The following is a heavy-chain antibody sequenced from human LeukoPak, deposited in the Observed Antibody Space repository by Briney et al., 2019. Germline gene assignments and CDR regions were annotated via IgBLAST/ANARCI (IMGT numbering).Heavy chain of an antibody. D-gene: IGHD3-10*01. Sequence: SETLSLACTVSGGSISSYYWSWIRQPPGKGLEWIGYIYYSGSTNYNPSLKSRVTISVDTSKNQFSLKLSSVTAADTAVYYCATEFREKWFGELYYFDYWGQGTLVTVSS. CDR2: IYYSGST. CDR1: GGSISSYY. CDR3: ATEFREKWFGELYYFDY. V-gene: IGHV4-59*01. J-gene: IGHJ4*02.